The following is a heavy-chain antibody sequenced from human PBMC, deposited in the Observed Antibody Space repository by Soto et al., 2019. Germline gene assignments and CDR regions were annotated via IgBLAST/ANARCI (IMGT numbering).Heavy chain of an antibody. CDR2: IYSSGST. Sequence: PGGSLRLSCAASGFTVSSNYMSWVRQAPGKGLEWVSVIYSSGSTYYADSVKGRFTISRDNSKNSLFLQMHSLRAEDKALYYCAREWPRADYDSSGLDYWGQGTMVAVSS. CDR3: AREWPRADYDSSGLDY. V-gene: IGHV3-66*01. D-gene: IGHD3-22*01. J-gene: IGHJ4*02. CDR1: GFTVSSNY.